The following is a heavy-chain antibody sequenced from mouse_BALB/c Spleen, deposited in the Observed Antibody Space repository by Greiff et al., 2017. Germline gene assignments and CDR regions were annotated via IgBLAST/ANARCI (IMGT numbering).Heavy chain of an antibody. CDR2: ISYSGST. CDR1: GYSITSDYA. D-gene: IGHD2-3*01. V-gene: IGHV3-2*02. CDR3: AGGYYPWFAY. Sequence: VQLKQSGPGLVKPSQSLSLTCTVTGYSITSDYAWNWIRQFPGNKLDWLGYISYSGSTSYNPSLKSRISITRDTSKNQFFLQLNSVTTEDTATYYCAGGYYPWFAYWGQGTLVTVSA. J-gene: IGHJ3*01.